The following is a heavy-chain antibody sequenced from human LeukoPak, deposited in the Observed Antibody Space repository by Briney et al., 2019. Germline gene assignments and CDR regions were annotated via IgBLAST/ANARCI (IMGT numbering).Heavy chain of an antibody. CDR1: GKSLLDLS. D-gene: IGHD2-2*01. CDR3: ARGRIVVVPDGISEGGSWFDP. Sequence: ASVKVSCKVSGKSLLDLSIYWVRQAPGKGLEWMGGFDPDDGETTYARRFQGRVTMPEDTSTNTAYLEMNNLRSDDTAMYYCARGRIVVVPDGISEGGSWFDPWGQGTLVTVSS. V-gene: IGHV1-24*01. CDR2: FDPDDGET. J-gene: IGHJ5*02.